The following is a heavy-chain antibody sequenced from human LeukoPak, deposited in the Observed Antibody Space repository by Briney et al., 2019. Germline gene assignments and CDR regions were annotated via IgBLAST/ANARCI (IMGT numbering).Heavy chain of an antibody. CDR3: AIMHRYYDGSGYWVQ. D-gene: IGHD3-22*01. CDR1: GFTFSSYA. J-gene: IGHJ4*02. Sequence: GGSLRLSCAASGFTFSSYAMSWVRQAPGKGLEWVSGISTSGGSTSYADSVKGRFTISGDNPRNTLYMQMNSLRDEDTAVYYCAIMHRYYDGSGYWVQWGQGTLVTVSS. V-gene: IGHV3-23*01. CDR2: ISTSGGST.